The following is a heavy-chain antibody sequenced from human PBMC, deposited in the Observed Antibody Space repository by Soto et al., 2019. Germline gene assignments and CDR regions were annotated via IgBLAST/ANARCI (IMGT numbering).Heavy chain of an antibody. CDR3: ARDYHSGGAFDI. CDR2: IYYSGST. J-gene: IGHJ3*02. CDR1: GGSISSYY. D-gene: IGHD6-19*01. Sequence: SETLSLTCTVSGGSISSYYRSWIRQPPGKGLEWIGYIYYSGSTNYNPSLKSRVTISVDTSKNQFSLKLSSVTAAGTAVYYCARDYHSGGAFDIWGQGTMVTVSS. V-gene: IGHV4-59*01.